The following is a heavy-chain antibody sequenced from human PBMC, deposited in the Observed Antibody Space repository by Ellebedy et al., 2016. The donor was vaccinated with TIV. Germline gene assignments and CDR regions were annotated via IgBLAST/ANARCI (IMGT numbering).Heavy chain of an antibody. V-gene: IGHV3-74*01. Sequence: GGSLRLSCAASGFTFSNYWMHWVRQAPGTGLVWVSRINLDGSSTTYADSVKGRFTISRDNAKNTLYLQMNSLRAADTAVYYCAREAYGDFAFPWGQGTLVTVSS. J-gene: IGHJ5*02. CDR2: INLDGSST. CDR3: AREAYGDFAFP. CDR1: GFTFSNYW. D-gene: IGHD4-17*01.